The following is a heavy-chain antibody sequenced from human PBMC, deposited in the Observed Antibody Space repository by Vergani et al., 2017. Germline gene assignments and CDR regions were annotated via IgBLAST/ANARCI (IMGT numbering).Heavy chain of an antibody. CDR1: GFTFRDFA. J-gene: IGHJ5*01. CDR2: IRGTSGVT. D-gene: IGHD2-21*01. Sequence: VQLVESGGGVVQPGRSLRLSCAASGFTFRDFAMTWVRQGSGEGLEWVSTIRGTSGVTYYADSVKGRFTISRDNSKNTMYLQMNSLRVEDSAVYYCVKEIRHCGATTCHWAGFDSWGQGTLVTVSS. V-gene: IGHV3-23*04. CDR3: VKEIRHCGATTCHWAGFDS.